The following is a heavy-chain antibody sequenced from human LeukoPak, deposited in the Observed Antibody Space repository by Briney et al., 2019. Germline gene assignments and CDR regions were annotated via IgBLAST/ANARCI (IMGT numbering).Heavy chain of an antibody. Sequence: PSETLSLTCTVSGGSIGYYYWSWIRQPPGKGQEWIAYIHYSGTTTYNPSLKSRVTMSVDTSKNQFSLRLTSVPAADTAVYYCARVDRGVHFDYWGPGAPVTVSS. V-gene: IGHV4-59*01. D-gene: IGHD3-10*01. CDR2: IHYSGTT. J-gene: IGHJ4*02. CDR1: GGSIGYYY. CDR3: ARVDRGVHFDY.